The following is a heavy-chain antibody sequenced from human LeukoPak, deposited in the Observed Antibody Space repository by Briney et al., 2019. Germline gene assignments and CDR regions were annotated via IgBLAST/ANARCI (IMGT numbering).Heavy chain of an antibody. J-gene: IGHJ4*02. D-gene: IGHD3-3*01. V-gene: IGHV1-8*01. CDR2: MNPNSGNT. Sequence: GASVEVSCKASGYTFTSYDINWVRQATGQGLEWMGWMNPNSGNTGYAQKFQGRVTMTRNTSISTAYMELSRLRSDDTAVYFCARTYDFWSGSAYYFDYWGQGTLVTVSS. CDR3: ARTYDFWSGSAYYFDY. CDR1: GYTFTSYD.